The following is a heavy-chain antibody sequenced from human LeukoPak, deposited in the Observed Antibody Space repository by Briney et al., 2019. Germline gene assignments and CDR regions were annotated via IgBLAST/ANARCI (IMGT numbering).Heavy chain of an antibody. CDR1: GYTFTSYG. CDR3: ARGPLDDIAAAGTDWFDP. CDR2: ISAYNGNT. Sequence: ASVKVSCKASGYTFTSYGSSWVRQAPGQGLEWMGWISAYNGNTNYAQKLQGRVTMTADTSTSTAYMELRSLRSDDTAVYYCARGPLDDIAAAGTDWFDPWGQGTLVTVSS. D-gene: IGHD6-13*01. J-gene: IGHJ5*02. V-gene: IGHV1-18*01.